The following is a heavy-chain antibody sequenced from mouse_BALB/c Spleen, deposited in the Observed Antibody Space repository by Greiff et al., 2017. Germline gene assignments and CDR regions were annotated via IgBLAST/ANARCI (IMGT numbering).Heavy chain of an antibody. Sequence: DVQLQESGGGLVQPGGSLKLSCAASGFDFSRYWMSWVRQAPGKGLEWIGEINPDSSTINYTPSLKDKFIISRDNAKNTLYLQMSKVRSEDTALYYCARYTMITTDILSYWGQGTLVTVSA. CDR1: GFDFSRYW. J-gene: IGHJ3*01. V-gene: IGHV4-1*02. CDR2: INPDSSTI. CDR3: ARYTMITTDILSY. D-gene: IGHD2-4*01.